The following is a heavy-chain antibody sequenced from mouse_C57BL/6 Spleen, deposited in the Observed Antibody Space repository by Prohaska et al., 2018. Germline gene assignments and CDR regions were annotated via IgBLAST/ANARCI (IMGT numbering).Heavy chain of an antibody. J-gene: IGHJ2*01. V-gene: IGHV6-3*01. Sequence: EVKLEESGGGLVQPGGSMKLSCVASGFTFSNYWMNWVRQSPEKGLEWDAQIRLKADNYGKHYAENVKGRFRISRDDSKSSVYLEMNNLRAEDTGIYYCTAPAGSSDYWGQGTTLTVSS. CDR2: IRLKADNYGK. CDR3: TAPAGSSDY. CDR1: GFTFSNYW. D-gene: IGHD1-3*01.